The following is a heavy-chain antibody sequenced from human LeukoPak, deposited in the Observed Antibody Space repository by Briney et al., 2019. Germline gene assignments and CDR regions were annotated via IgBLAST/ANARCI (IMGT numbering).Heavy chain of an antibody. CDR3: ARDAYYYGPGTRRFDY. CDR1: GYTFTSYD. Sequence: ASVKVSCKASGYTFTSYDINWVRQATGQGLEWMGWMNPNSGNTGYAQKFQGRVTMTRNTSISTAYMELSSLRSEDTAVYYCARDAYYYGPGTRRFDYWGQGTLVTVSS. D-gene: IGHD3-10*01. J-gene: IGHJ4*02. CDR2: MNPNSGNT. V-gene: IGHV1-8*01.